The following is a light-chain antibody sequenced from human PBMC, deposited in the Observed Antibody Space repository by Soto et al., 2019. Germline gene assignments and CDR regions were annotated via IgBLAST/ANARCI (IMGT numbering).Light chain of an antibody. Sequence: DIVLTQSPGTLSLSPGERATLSCRASQSVTSNHLAWYQQRPGQAPRLLIYGTSIRATGIPGRFSGSGSGTDFTLIISRLEPEDFAMYYCQQYGGSSRTFGQGTKLEIK. CDR1: QSVTSNH. V-gene: IGKV3-20*01. CDR2: GTS. CDR3: QQYGGSSRT. J-gene: IGKJ1*01.